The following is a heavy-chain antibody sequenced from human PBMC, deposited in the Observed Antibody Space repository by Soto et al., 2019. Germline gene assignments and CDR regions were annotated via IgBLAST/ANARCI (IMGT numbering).Heavy chain of an antibody. CDR3: ARGPPETPPDY. J-gene: IGHJ4*02. CDR1: GYTFSDYG. CDR2: ISAKNGNA. Sequence: ASVKVSCKTSGYTFSDYGISWVRQAPGQGLEWMGWISAKNGNANFAQKFRGRVTMITDTSTNTVYMELRNLRLDDTAVYYCARGPPETPPDYWGQGTLVTVSS. V-gene: IGHV1-18*01.